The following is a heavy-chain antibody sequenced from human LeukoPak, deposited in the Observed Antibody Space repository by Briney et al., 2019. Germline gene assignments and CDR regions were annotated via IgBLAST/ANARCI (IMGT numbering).Heavy chain of an antibody. CDR2: IYSGGST. V-gene: IGHV3-53*01. D-gene: IGHD6-19*01. J-gene: IGHJ3*02. CDR1: GFTVSSNY. CDR3: ARENPVAGTTDAFDI. Sequence: GGSLRLSCAASGFTVSSNYMSWVRQAPGKGLEWVSVIYSGGSTYYADSVKGRFTISRDNSKNTLYLQMNSLRAEDTAVYYCARENPVAGTTDAFDIWGQGTMVTVSS.